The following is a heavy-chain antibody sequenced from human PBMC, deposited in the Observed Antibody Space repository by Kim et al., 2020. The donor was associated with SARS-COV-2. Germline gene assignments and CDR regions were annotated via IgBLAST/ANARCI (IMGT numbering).Heavy chain of an antibody. Sequence: SETLSLTCTVSGGSISSGGYYWSWIRQHPGKGLEWIGYIYYSGSTYYNPSLKSRVTISVDTSKNQFSLKLSSVTAADTAVYYCAREYYYDSSGYYSHAFDIWGQGTRVTVSS. D-gene: IGHD3-22*01. V-gene: IGHV4-31*03. J-gene: IGHJ3*02. CDR3: AREYYYDSSGYYSHAFDI. CDR2: IYYSGST. CDR1: GGSISSGGYY.